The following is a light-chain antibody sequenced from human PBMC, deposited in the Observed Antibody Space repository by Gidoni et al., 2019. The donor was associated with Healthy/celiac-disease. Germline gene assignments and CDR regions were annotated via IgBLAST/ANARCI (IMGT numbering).Light chain of an antibody. CDR3: QTWGTGIVV. V-gene: IGLV4-69*01. CDR1: SGHSSYA. J-gene: IGLJ2*01. Sequence: QLVRTQSPSASASLGASVKLTCTLSSGHSSYAIAWHQQQPEKGPRYFMKLNSDGSHSKGDVIPARFSGSSSGAERYLTISSLQSEDEADYYCQTWGTGIVVFGGGTKLTVL. CDR2: LNSDGSH.